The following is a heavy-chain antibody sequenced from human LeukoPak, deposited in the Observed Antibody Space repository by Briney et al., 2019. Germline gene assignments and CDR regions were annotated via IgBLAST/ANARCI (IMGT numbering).Heavy chain of an antibody. Sequence: GSLRLSCAASGFTFSSYAMSWVRQAPGKGLEWVSAISGSGGSTYYADSVKGRFTISRDNSKNTLYLQMNSLRAEDTAVYNCARTPKPNYGSGSTAFLDYWGQGTLVTVSS. V-gene: IGHV3-23*01. J-gene: IGHJ4*02. CDR2: ISGSGGST. CDR3: ARTPKPNYGSGSTAFLDY. CDR1: GFTFSSYA. D-gene: IGHD3-10*01.